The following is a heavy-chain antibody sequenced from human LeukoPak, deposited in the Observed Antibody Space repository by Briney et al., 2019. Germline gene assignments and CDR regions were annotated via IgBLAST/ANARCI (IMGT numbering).Heavy chain of an antibody. J-gene: IGHJ4*02. CDR1: GNYW. Sequence: GGSPRLSCAASGNYWMHWVRQVPGKGLVWVSHINSDGSWTSYADSVKGRFTISKDNAKNTVYLQMNSLRAEDTAVYYCVSFYETYWGRGTLVTVSS. D-gene: IGHD2/OR15-2a*01. CDR3: VSFYETY. V-gene: IGHV3-74*01. CDR2: INSDGSWT.